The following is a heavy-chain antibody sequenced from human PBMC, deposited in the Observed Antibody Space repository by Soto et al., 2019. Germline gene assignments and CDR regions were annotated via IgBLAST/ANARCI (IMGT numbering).Heavy chain of an antibody. CDR2: ISYGGGSQ. V-gene: IGHV3-30*18. CDR3: AKDPHLRGGQLWLLPYFDY. J-gene: IGHJ4*02. Sequence: GGSLRLSCAASGFIFSNYAMHWVRQAPGKGLERMAVISYGGGSQYYAESVKGRFSISRDNSKNMLFLQLNNLGPEDTAMYYCAKDPHLRGGQLWLLPYFDYWAQGTPVTVSS. D-gene: IGHD5-18*01. CDR1: GFIFSNYA.